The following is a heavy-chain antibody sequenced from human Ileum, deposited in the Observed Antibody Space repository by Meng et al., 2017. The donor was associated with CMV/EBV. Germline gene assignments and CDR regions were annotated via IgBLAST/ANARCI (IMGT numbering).Heavy chain of an antibody. CDR3: TSKLLWFGELFGYFDY. V-gene: IGHV3-15*01. CDR2: VKSEIDGATT. J-gene: IGHJ4*02. D-gene: IGHD3-10*01. Sequence: SCAASGFTFSNAWMNWVRQAPGKGLEWVGRVKSEIDGATTDYAAPVKGRFTISRDDSKNTVYMQLNSLKTEDTAVYYCTSKLLWFGELFGYFDYWGQGTLVTVSS. CDR1: GFTFSNAW.